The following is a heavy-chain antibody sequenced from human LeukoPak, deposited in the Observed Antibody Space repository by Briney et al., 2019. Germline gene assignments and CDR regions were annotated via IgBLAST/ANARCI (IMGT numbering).Heavy chain of an antibody. Sequence: PSETLCLTCAVYGGSFSGYYWSWIRQPPGKGLEWIGEINHSGSTNYNPSLKSRVTISVDTSKNQFSLKLSSVTAADTAVYYCARGRGLRLFDYWGQGTLVTVSS. CDR3: ARGRGLRLFDY. J-gene: IGHJ4*02. D-gene: IGHD3-16*01. V-gene: IGHV4-34*01. CDR2: INHSGST. CDR1: GGSFSGYY.